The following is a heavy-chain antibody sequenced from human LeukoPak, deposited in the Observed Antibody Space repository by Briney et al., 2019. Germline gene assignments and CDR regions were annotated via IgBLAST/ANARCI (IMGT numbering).Heavy chain of an antibody. Sequence: ASVKVSCKASGGTFSSYAISWVRQAPGQGLEWMGGIIPIFGTANYAQKFQGRVTITTDESTSTACMELSSLRSEDTAVYYCARDPFTIFGVELGLDAFDIWGQGTMATVSS. D-gene: IGHD3-3*01. CDR1: GGTFSSYA. V-gene: IGHV1-69*05. CDR3: ARDPFTIFGVELGLDAFDI. CDR2: IIPIFGTA. J-gene: IGHJ3*02.